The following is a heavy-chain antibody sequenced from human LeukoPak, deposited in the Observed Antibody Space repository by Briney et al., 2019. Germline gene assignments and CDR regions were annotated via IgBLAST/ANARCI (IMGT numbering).Heavy chain of an antibody. CDR1: GFTFSSYW. J-gene: IGHJ4*02. CDR2: IKKDGSEK. D-gene: IGHD5-18*01. Sequence: QTGGSLRLSCAASGFTFSSYWMSWVRQAPGKGLAWVANIKKDGSEKYYVDSVKGRFTISRDNAKTSLYLQMNSLRAEDTAVYYCAGDLSGVTGYTYGRGIDYWGQGTLVTVSS. V-gene: IGHV3-7*01. CDR3: AGDLSGVTGYTYGRGIDY.